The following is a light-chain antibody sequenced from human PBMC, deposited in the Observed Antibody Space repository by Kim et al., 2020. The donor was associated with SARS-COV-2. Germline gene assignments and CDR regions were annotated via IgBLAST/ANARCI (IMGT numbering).Light chain of an antibody. V-gene: IGKV1-5*01. CDR2: DVC. CDR1: QSISIG. CDR3: HQYSSYARS. J-gene: IGKJ4*02. Sequence: AAEGDSVPSPGRASQSISIGLSWYQQKPGHAPNLLIYDVCTLEIGVPSRCSGSGSGTALTLTISSLQPDDFAFYYCHQYSSYARSFGGGTKVDIK.